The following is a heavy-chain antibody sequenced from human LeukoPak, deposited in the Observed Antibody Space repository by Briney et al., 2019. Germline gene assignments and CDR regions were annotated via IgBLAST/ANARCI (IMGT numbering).Heavy chain of an antibody. Sequence: PGGSLRLSCAVSGFTFSSYAMSWVRQAPGKGLEWVSAISDSGGSTYYADSVKGRFTISRDNSKNTLHLQMNSLRAEDAAVYYCAKDTYSRNWFYFDYWGQGTLVTVSS. CDR2: ISDSGGST. D-gene: IGHD6-13*01. V-gene: IGHV3-23*01. CDR1: GFTFSSYA. CDR3: AKDTYSRNWFYFDY. J-gene: IGHJ4*02.